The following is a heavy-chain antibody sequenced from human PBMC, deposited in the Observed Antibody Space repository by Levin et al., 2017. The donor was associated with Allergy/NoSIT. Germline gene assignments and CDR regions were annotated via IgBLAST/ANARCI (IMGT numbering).Heavy chain of an antibody. D-gene: IGHD6-19*01. CDR3: VRVKSVPGTRWFDP. CDR2: INPNSGDT. J-gene: IGHJ5*02. V-gene: IGHV1-2*02. CDR1: GYTFTGHY. Sequence: GGSLRLSCKASGYTFTGHYMHWVRQAPGQGLEWMGWINPNSGDTTYAQKFQGRVTMTRDTSINTAYMELSRLRSDDTAVYYCVRVKSVPGTRWFDPWGQGTLVTVSS.